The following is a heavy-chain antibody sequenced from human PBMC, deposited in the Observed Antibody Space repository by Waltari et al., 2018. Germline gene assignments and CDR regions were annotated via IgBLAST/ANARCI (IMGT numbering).Heavy chain of an antibody. J-gene: IGHJ4*02. CDR2: ISYDGSNK. D-gene: IGHD2-15*01. CDR1: GFTFSSYA. Sequence: QVQLVESGGGVVQPGRSLRLSCAASGFTFSSYAMHWVRQAPGKGWEWVAVISYDGSNKYYADSVKGRFTISRDNSKNTLYLQMNSLRAEDTAVYYCARDGGGYGSYWGQGTLVTVSS. V-gene: IGHV3-30-3*01. CDR3: ARDGGGYGSY.